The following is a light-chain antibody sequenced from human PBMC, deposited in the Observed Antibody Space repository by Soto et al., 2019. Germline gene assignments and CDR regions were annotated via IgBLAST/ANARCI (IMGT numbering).Light chain of an antibody. CDR3: QQYGSSQWT. Sequence: TQSPAALSVSPGERATLSCRASQTVSRNVAWYQQKPGQAPRLLIYGASSRATGIPDRFSGGGSGTDFTLTISRLEPEDFAVYFCQQYGSSQWTFGQGTKVDIK. CDR1: QTVSRN. J-gene: IGKJ1*01. V-gene: IGKV3-20*01. CDR2: GAS.